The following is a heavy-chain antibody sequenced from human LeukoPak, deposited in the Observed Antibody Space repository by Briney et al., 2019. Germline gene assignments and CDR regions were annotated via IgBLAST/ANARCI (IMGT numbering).Heavy chain of an antibody. CDR3: ARQGRFGFDFDY. J-gene: IGHJ4*02. D-gene: IGHD3-10*01. Sequence: KSSETLSLTCTVSGGSISSYYWSWIRQPPGKGLEWIGYIYYSGSTNYNPSLKSRVTISVDTSKNQFSLKLSSVTPADTAVYYCARQGRFGFDFDYWGQGTLVTVSS. CDR1: GGSISSYY. V-gene: IGHV4-59*01. CDR2: IYYSGST.